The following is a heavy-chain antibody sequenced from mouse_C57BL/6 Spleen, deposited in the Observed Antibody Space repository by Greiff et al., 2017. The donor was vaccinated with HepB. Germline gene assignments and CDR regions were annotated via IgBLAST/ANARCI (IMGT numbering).Heavy chain of an antibody. J-gene: IGHJ2*01. CDR1: GYTFTSYG. D-gene: IGHD1-1*01. CDR2: IYPRSGNT. CDR3: ARVDYYGSPHFDY. Sequence: VQLQESGAELARPGASVKLSCKASGYTFTSYGISWVKQRTGQGLEWIGEIYPRSGNTYYNEKFKGKATLTADKSSSTAYMELRSLTSEDSAVYFCARVDYYGSPHFDYWGQGTTLTVSS. V-gene: IGHV1-81*01.